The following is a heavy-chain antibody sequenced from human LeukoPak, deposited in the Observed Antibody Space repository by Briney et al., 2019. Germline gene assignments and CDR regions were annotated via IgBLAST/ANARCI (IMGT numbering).Heavy chain of an antibody. CDR3: ARDTSRSRDY. V-gene: IGHV3-7*01. D-gene: IGHD2-2*01. CDR2: IKQDGSEK. J-gene: IGHJ4*02. Sequence: GGSLRLSCAASGFTFSNAWMSWVRQAPGKGLEWVANIKQDGSEKYYVDSVKGRFTTSRDNAKNSLFLQMNSLRAEDTAVYYCARDTSRSRDYWGQGNLVTVSS. CDR1: GFTFSNAW.